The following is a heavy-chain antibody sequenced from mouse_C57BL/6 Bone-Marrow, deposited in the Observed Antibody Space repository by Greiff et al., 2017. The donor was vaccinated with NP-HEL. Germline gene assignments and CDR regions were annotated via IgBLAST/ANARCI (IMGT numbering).Heavy chain of an antibody. CDR1: GFTFSSYA. D-gene: IGHD1-1*02. V-gene: IGHV5-4*01. CDR3: ARDDYGYLDY. J-gene: IGHJ2*01. CDR2: ISDGGSYT. Sequence: EVQLQESGGGLVKPGGSLKLSCAASGFTFSSYAMSWVRQTPEKRLEWVATISDGGSYTYYPDNVKGRFTISRDNAKNNLYLQKSHLKSEDTAMYYCARDDYGYLDYWGQGTTLTVSS.